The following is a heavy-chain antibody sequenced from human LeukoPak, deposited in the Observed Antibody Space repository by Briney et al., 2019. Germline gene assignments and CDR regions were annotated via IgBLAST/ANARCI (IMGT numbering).Heavy chain of an antibody. Sequence: GGSLRLSCAASGFTFSSYWMHWVRQAPGKGLVWVARINSDGSSTIYADSVKGRFTISRDNAKNTLYLQMSSLRAEDTAVYYCAREDIGGSSTIYYYYYMDVWGKGTTVTISS. CDR3: AREDIGGSSTIYYYYYMDV. J-gene: IGHJ6*03. V-gene: IGHV3-74*01. CDR2: INSDGSST. D-gene: IGHD2-2*01. CDR1: GFTFSSYW.